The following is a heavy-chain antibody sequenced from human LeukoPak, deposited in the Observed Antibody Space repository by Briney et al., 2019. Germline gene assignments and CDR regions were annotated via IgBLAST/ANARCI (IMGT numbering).Heavy chain of an antibody. CDR1: GFTFNTYS. CDR3: ARDNHFDY. J-gene: IGHJ4*02. D-gene: IGHD1-14*01. CDR2: ISSTGSSI. Sequence: GGSLRLSCAASGFTFNTYSMNWVRQAPGKGLDWLSYISSTGSSIYYADSVKGRFTISRDNAKNSLYLQMNNLRAEDTAIYYCARDNHFDYWGQGTLVTVSS. V-gene: IGHV3-48*04.